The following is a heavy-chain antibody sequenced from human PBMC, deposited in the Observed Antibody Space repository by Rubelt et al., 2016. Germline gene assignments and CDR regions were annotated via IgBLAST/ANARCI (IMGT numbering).Heavy chain of an antibody. D-gene: IGHD2-15*01. CDR3: ARDSVPSQLLLLNWFDP. Sequence: GRGLEWVSYISSSGSTIYYADSVKGRFTISRDNAKNSLYLQMNSLRDEDTAVYYCARDSVPSQLLLLNWFDPWGQGTLVTVSS. CDR2: ISSSGSTI. J-gene: IGHJ5*02. V-gene: IGHV3-48*02.